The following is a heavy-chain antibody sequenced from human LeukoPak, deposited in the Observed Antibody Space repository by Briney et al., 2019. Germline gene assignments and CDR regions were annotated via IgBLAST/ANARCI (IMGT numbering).Heavy chain of an antibody. CDR2: ISSSSSTM. D-gene: IGHD6-13*01. CDR3: AKGVVAAAGSFGY. Sequence: PGGSLRLSCAASGFTFSSYSMNWVRQAPGKGLEWVSYISSSSSTMYYADSVKGRFTISRDNAKNSLYLQMNSLRAEDTAVYYCAKGVVAAAGSFGYWGQGTLVTVSS. CDR1: GFTFSSYS. J-gene: IGHJ4*02. V-gene: IGHV3-48*04.